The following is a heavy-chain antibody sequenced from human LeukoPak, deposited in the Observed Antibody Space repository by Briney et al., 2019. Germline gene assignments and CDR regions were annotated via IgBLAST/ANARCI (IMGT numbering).Heavy chain of an antibody. Sequence: ASVKVSCKASGYTFTGYQMHWVRQAPGQGLEWMGWINPNSGATNYAQEFQGRVTMTRDTSIGTAYMELSRLRSDDTAVYYCARDYYGSGSYSTDYWGQGTLVTVCS. V-gene: IGHV1-2*02. J-gene: IGHJ4*02. CDR1: GYTFTGYQ. D-gene: IGHD3-10*01. CDR2: INPNSGAT. CDR3: ARDYYGSGSYSTDY.